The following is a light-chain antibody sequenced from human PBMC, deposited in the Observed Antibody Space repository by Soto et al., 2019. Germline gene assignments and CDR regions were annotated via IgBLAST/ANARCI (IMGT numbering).Light chain of an antibody. CDR1: QNVSNY. CDR3: QQRRNWYT. Sequence: EIVLTQSPATLSLSPGERATLSCRASQNVSNYLGWYQQKPGQAPRLLIYDASNRATGIPARFSGSGSGTDFTLTISSLEPEAFAVYYCQQRRNWYTFGQGTKLEIK. J-gene: IGKJ2*01. V-gene: IGKV3-11*01. CDR2: DAS.